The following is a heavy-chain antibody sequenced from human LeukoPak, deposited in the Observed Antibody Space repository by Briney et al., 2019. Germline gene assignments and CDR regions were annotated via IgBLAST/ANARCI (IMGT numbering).Heavy chain of an antibody. CDR2: ISYDGSNK. V-gene: IGHV3-30*03. CDR3: ASSPDSLGNFDI. D-gene: IGHD3-16*01. Sequence: PGGSLRLSCAASGFTFSSYGMHWVRQAPGKGLEWVAVISYDGSNKYYADSVKGRFTISRDNSKNTLYLQMNSLRAEDTAVYYCASSPDSLGNFDIWGQGTMVTVSS. CDR1: GFTFSSYG. J-gene: IGHJ3*02.